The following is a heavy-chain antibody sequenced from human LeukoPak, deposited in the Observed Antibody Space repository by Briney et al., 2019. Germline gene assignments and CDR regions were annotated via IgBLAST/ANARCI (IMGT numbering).Heavy chain of an antibody. V-gene: IGHV4-59*12. CDR3: ARSEEGPTGTTDY. D-gene: IGHD1-1*01. CDR2: IYYSGST. CDR1: GGSISSYY. Sequence: SETLSLTYTVSGGSISSYYWSWIRQPPGKGLEWIGYIYYSGSTNYNPSLKSRVTISVDTSKNQFSLKLSSVTAADTAVYYCARSEEGPTGTTDYWGQGTLVTVSS. J-gene: IGHJ4*02.